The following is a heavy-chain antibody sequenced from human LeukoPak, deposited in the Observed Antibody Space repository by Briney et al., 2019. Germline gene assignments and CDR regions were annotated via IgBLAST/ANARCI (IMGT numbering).Heavy chain of an antibody. CDR3: VKDPELMPSGDWFDP. CDR1: VFAFGRHA. J-gene: IGHJ5*02. V-gene: IGHV3-23*01. D-gene: IGHD1-14*01. CDR2: MTYNGNHA. Sequence: GGSLTLFCVAPVFAFGRHAMRWARQPPGRGLEWVSEMTYNGNHAYYAHSVRGRFTISRDHSKDKTYLQMNSLRDDDTAIYYGVKDPELMPSGDWFDPWGQRTLVTVSS.